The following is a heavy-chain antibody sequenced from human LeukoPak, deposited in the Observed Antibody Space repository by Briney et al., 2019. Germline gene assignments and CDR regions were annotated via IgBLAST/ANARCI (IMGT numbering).Heavy chain of an antibody. V-gene: IGHV1-18*01. CDR2: ISAYNGNT. J-gene: IGHJ5*02. CDR3: ARELAAAALGASWNWFDP. Sequence: ASVKVSCKASGYTFTSYGISWVRQAPGQGPEWMGWISAYNGNTNYAQKLQGRVTMTTDTSTSTAYMELRSLRSDDTAVYYCARELAAAALGASWNWFDPWGQGTLVTVSS. CDR1: GYTFTSYG. D-gene: IGHD6-13*01.